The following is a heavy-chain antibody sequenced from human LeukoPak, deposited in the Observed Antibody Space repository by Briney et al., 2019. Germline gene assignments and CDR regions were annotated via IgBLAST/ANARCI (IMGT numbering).Heavy chain of an antibody. Sequence: ASVKVSCKVSGYTLTELSMHWVRQAPGKGLEWMGGFDPEDGETIYAQKFQGRVTMTEDTSTDTAYIELSSLRSEDTAVYYCATLYCSSTSCYTGDYYYYGMDVWGQGTTVTVSS. CDR3: ATLYCSSTSCYTGDYYYYGMDV. J-gene: IGHJ6*02. D-gene: IGHD2-2*02. V-gene: IGHV1-24*01. CDR2: FDPEDGET. CDR1: GYTLTELS.